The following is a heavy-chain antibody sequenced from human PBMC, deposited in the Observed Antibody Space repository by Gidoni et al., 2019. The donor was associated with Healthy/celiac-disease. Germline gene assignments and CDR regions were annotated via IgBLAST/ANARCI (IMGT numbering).Heavy chain of an antibody. J-gene: IGHJ4*02. Sequence: QLQLQESGPGLVKPSETLSLPCTVSGGSIRSSSYYWGWIRQPPGKGLAGIGSIYYSGSTYYNPSLKSRVTISVDTAKNQFALKLSSVTAADTAVYYCARQKEDYGDYVAPPTYYFDYWGQGTLVTVSS. D-gene: IGHD4-17*01. V-gene: IGHV4-39*01. CDR3: ARQKEDYGDYVAPPTYYFDY. CDR2: IYYSGST. CDR1: GGSIRSSSYY.